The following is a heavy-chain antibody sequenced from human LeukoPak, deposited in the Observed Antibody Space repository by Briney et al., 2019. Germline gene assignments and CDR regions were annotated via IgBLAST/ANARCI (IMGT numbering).Heavy chain of an antibody. CDR3: ARGRTFLKNRLDY. CDR2: ISAYNGNT. J-gene: IGHJ4*02. CDR1: GYTFTSYG. V-gene: IGHV1-18*01. D-gene: IGHD2/OR15-2a*01. Sequence: ASVKVSCKASGYTFTSYGISWVRQAPGQGLEWMGWISAYNGNTNYAQKLQGRVTITRDTSASTAYMELSSLRSEDTAVYYCARGRTFLKNRLDYWGQGTLVTVSS.